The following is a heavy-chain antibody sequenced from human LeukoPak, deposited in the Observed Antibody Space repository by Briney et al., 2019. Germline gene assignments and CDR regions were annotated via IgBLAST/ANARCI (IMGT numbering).Heavy chain of an antibody. CDR2: INHSGST. J-gene: IGHJ6*02. D-gene: IGHD6-19*01. CDR1: GGSFSGYY. V-gene: IGHV4-34*01. CDR3: ARGGSSGYPSYYYYYGMDV. Sequence: SETLSLTCAVYGGSFSGYYWSWIRQPPGKGLEWIGEINHSGSTNYNPSLKSRVTISVDTSKNQFSLKLSSVTAADTAVYYCARGGSSGYPSYYYYYGMDVWGQGTTVTVSS.